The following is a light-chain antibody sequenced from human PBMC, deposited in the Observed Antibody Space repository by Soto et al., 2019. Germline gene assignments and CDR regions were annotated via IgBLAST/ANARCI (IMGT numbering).Light chain of an antibody. V-gene: IGLV1-51*01. CDR3: ETCDSSLSAVV. Sequence: QSVLTQPPSVSAAPGQKVTISCSGGSSNIGNNYVSWYQHLPGTAPKLLIYDNNRRPSGIPDRFSGSKSVTSATLDITGLQTGDEADYYCETCDSSLSAVVFGGGTKLTVL. CDR1: SSNIGNNY. J-gene: IGLJ2*01. CDR2: DNN.